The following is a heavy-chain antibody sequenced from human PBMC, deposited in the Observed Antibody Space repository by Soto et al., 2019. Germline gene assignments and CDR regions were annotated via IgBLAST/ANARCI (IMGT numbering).Heavy chain of an antibody. CDR1: GGYLSSYY. J-gene: IGHJ4*02. V-gene: IGHV4-59*12. CDR3: ARDIASYASGEGY. D-gene: IGHD7-27*01. CDR2: VYFSGNT. Sequence: PSETLSLTFTVSGGYLSSYYWTWIRQSPGKGLEWIGYVYFSGNTNYNPSLKSRVTMSVATSKNQFSLKLSSVTAADTAVYYCARDIASYASGEGYWGQG.